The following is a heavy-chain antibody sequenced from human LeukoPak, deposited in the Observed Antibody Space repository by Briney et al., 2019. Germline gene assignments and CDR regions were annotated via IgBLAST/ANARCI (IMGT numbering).Heavy chain of an antibody. CDR3: AREVVVAATRSYYYYYMDV. D-gene: IGHD2-15*01. J-gene: IGHJ6*03. CDR1: GYTFTSYG. Sequence: ASVTVSFKASGYTFTSYGISWVRQAPGQGLEWMGWISAYNGNTNYAQKLQGRATMTRDTSISTAYMELSRLRSDDTAVYYCAREVVVAATRSYYYYYMDVWGKGTTVTVSS. CDR2: ISAYNGNT. V-gene: IGHV1-18*01.